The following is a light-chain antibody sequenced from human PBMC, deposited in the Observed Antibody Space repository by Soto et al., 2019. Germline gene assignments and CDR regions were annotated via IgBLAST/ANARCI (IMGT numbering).Light chain of an antibody. J-gene: IGKJ4*01. Sequence: EIVLTQSPATLSLSPGERATLSCRASQSVGSYLAWYQQKPGQAPSLLIYDASNRATGIPARFSGSGSGKEFTLTISSLEPEDFAVYYCQQRGNWPRLTFGGGTKVEIK. V-gene: IGKV3-11*01. CDR3: QQRGNWPRLT. CDR2: DAS. CDR1: QSVGSY.